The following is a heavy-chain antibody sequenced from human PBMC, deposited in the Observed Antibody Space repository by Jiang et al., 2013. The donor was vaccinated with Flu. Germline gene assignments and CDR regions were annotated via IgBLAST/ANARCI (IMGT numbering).Heavy chain of an antibody. CDR3: ARAPFQLTVYNTGWDPARFDF. CDR2: TYYRSKWYN. Sequence: SQTLSLTCAISGDSVSNIATAWNWIRQSPSRGLEWLGRTYYRSKWYNDYALSVRSRIIFNPDTSKNQLSLQLSYVTPEDTAVYYCARAPFQLTVYNTGWDPARFDFWGQGILVTVSS. CDR1: GDSVSNIATA. V-gene: IGHV6-1*01. D-gene: IGHD6-19*01. J-gene: IGHJ4*02.